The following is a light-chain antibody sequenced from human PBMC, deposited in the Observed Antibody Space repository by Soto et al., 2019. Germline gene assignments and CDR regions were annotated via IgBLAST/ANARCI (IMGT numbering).Light chain of an antibody. V-gene: IGKV3-15*01. CDR2: GAS. Sequence: EIVMTQSPATLSVSPGERATVSCRASQAIRSNLAWYQQKPGQAPRLLIYGASTRATGIPARFSGSGSGTDFTLTISRLEPEDFAVYYCQQYVSAPITFGQGTRLEI. J-gene: IGKJ5*01. CDR1: QAIRSN. CDR3: QQYVSAPIT.